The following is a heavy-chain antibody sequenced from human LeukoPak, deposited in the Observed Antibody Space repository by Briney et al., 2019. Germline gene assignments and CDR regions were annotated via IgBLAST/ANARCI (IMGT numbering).Heavy chain of an antibody. CDR2: INTGTGNT. CDR1: GYTFTNYA. V-gene: IGHV1-3*04. J-gene: IGHJ3*02. D-gene: IGHD6-19*01. CDR3: TRLYSSGWRYDAFQI. Sequence: ASVKVSCRSSGYTFTNYALHWVRQAPGQSLEWMGRINTGTGNTKSSQNLQDRVTFTMDTSATTAYMELSSLRSEDTAVYYCTRLYSSGWRYDAFQIWGQGTMVTVSS.